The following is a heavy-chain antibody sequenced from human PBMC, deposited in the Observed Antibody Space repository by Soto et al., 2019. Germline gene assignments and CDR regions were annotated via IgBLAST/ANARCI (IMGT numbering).Heavy chain of an antibody. CDR2: IYHSGST. J-gene: IGHJ6*02. CDR3: ARDRRGYCISTSCYDDYYYGMDV. D-gene: IGHD2-2*01. Sequence: SETLSLTCAVSGGSISSGGYSWSWIRQPPGKGLEWIGYIYHSGSTYYNPSLKSRVTISVDRSKNQFSLKLSSVTAADTAVYYCARDRRGYCISTSCYDDYYYGMDVWGQGTTVTVSS. V-gene: IGHV4-30-2*01. CDR1: GGSISSGGYS.